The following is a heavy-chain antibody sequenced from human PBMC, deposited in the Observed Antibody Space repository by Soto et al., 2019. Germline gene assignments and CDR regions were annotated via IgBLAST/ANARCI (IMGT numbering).Heavy chain of an antibody. CDR3: AHREGDDYVWGSYKDAFDS. D-gene: IGHD3-16*01. V-gene: IGHV2-5*02. Sequence: QITLKESGPTLVKPTQTLTLTCTFSGFSLNTSAVGVGWIRQPPGKALEWLALIYCDDDKRYNPSLKSRLTITKDTSKNQVVLKMTRMDPVDTGTYFCAHREGDDYVWGSYKDAFDSWGQGTMVTVSS. CDR2: IYCDDDK. J-gene: IGHJ3*02. CDR1: GFSLNTSAVG.